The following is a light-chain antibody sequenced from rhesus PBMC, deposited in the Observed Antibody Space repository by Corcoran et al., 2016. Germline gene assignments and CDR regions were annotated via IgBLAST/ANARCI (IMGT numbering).Light chain of an antibody. CDR2: GAS. Sequence: QVILTQSPATLSLSPGERATLSCRASQSVSSSLAWYQQKPGQAPRLLIYGASSRATGIPDRFSGSGSGTEFTLTVSSREPEDFAGYYGQKYSSSPLTFGGGTKGELK. J-gene: IGKJ4*01. CDR3: QKYSSSPLT. V-gene: IGKV3-53*01. CDR1: QSVSSS.